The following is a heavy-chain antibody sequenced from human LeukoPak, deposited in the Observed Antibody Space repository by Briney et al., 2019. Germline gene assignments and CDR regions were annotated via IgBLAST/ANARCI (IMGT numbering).Heavy chain of an antibody. V-gene: IGHV4-34*01. J-gene: IGHJ4*02. CDR1: GGSFSGYY. Sequence: SETLSLTCAVYGGSFSGYYWSWIRQPPGKGLEWIGEINHSGSTNYNPSLKSRVTISVDTSKNQFSLKLSSVTAADTAVYYCARSGSRAFDYWGQGTLVTVSS. CDR2: INHSGST. D-gene: IGHD3-10*01. CDR3: ARSGSRAFDY.